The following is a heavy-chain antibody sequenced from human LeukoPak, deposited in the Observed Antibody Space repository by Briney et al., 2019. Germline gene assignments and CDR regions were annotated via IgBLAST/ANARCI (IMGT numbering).Heavy chain of an antibody. CDR1: GFTVSSNY. Sequence: GGSLRLSCAASGFTVSSNYMSWVRQAPGKGLEWVSGISWNSGSIGYADSVKGRFTISRDNAKNSLYLQMNSLRAEDTALYYCAKDGRNYFDYWGQGTLISVSS. CDR3: AKDGRNYFDY. CDR2: ISWNSGSI. J-gene: IGHJ4*02. D-gene: IGHD1-14*01. V-gene: IGHV3-9*01.